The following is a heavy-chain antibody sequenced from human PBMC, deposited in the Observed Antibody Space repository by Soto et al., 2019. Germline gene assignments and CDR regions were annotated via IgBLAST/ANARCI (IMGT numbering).Heavy chain of an antibody. CDR1: GFSFDSYW. CDR2: IDYDGTTT. D-gene: IGHD2-2*01. J-gene: IGHJ4*02. V-gene: IGHV3-74*01. Sequence: QLVEAGGGLVQPGGSLRLSCTVSGFSFDSYWMHWVRQAPGKGPVWVSRIDYDGTTTNYADFVKGRFTISRDNAKNTLYLQMNSLRSEDTAVYYCTRGPRASSGGTEAYWGQGTLVTVSS. CDR3: TRGPRASSGGTEAY.